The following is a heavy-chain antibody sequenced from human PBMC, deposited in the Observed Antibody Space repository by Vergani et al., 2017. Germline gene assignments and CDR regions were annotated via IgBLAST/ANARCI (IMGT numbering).Heavy chain of an antibody. CDR2: ISSSSSTI. Sequence: EVQLVESGGGLVKPGGSLRLSCAASGFTFSSYSMNWVRQAPGKGLEWVSSISSSSSTIYYADSVKGRFTISRDNAKNSLYLQMNSLRAEDTAVYYCARGELVPSGDYWGQGTLVTVSS. D-gene: IGHD6-13*01. CDR3: ARGELVPSGDY. V-gene: IGHV3-21*04. J-gene: IGHJ4*02. CDR1: GFTFSSYS.